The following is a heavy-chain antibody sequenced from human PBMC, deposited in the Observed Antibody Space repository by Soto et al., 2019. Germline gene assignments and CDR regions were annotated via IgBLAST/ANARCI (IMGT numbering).Heavy chain of an antibody. CDR2: IIPILGIA. Sequence: GASVKVSCKASGGTFSSYTISWVRQAPGQGLEWMGRIIPILGIANYAQKFQGRVTITADKSTSTAYMELSSLRSEDTAVYYCARWYGDYARKGAFDIWGQGTMVTVSS. CDR3: ARWYGDYARKGAFDI. D-gene: IGHD4-17*01. V-gene: IGHV1-69*02. J-gene: IGHJ3*02. CDR1: GGTFSSYT.